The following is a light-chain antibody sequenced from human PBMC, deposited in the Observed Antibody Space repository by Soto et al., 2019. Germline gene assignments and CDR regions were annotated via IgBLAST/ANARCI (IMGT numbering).Light chain of an antibody. CDR2: RNN. J-gene: IGLJ3*02. Sequence: QSVLTQPPSASGTPVQRVTISCSGSSSNIGSNYVYWYQQLPGTAPKLLIYRNNQRPSGVPDRFSGSKSGTSASLAISGLRSEDEADYYCAAWDDRLSGRVFGGGTKLTV. V-gene: IGLV1-47*01. CDR3: AAWDDRLSGRV. CDR1: SSNIGSNY.